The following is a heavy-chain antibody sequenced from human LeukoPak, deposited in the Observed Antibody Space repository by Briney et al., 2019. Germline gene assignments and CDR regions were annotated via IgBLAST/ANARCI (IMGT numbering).Heavy chain of an antibody. J-gene: IGHJ2*01. CDR1: GFTVSSNY. Sequence: GGPLRLSCAASGFTVSSNYMSWVRQAPGKGLEWVSVIYSGGSTYYADSVKGRFTISRDNSKNTLYLQMNSLRAEDTAVYYCARGSSGWTGGYWYFDLWGRATLVTVSS. D-gene: IGHD6-19*01. CDR3: ARGSSGWTGGYWYFDL. CDR2: IYSGGST. V-gene: IGHV3-53*01.